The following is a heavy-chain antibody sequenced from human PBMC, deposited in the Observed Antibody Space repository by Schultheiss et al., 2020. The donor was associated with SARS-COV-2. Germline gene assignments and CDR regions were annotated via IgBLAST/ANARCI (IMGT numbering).Heavy chain of an antibody. CDR1: GFTFSDYY. CDR3: ARGDSSIAAAKGPYYYGMDV. CDR2: ISSSSSYI. Sequence: GGSLRLSCAASGFTFSDYYMSWIRQAPGKGLEWVSYISSSSSYIYYADSVKGRFTISRDNSKNTLYLQMNSLRAEDTAVYYCARGDSSIAAAKGPYYYGMDVWGQGTTVTVSS. J-gene: IGHJ6*02. D-gene: IGHD6-13*01. V-gene: IGHV3-11*06.